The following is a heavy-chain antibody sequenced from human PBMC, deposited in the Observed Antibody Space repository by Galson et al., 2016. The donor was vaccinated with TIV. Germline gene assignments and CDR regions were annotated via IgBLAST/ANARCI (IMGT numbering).Heavy chain of an antibody. CDR2: IWYDGSTK. CDR1: GFTLGGYG. J-gene: IGHJ6*02. Sequence: PLRLSCATSGFTLGGYGLHWVRQAPGKGLEWVAIIWYDGSTKFYGDSVTGRFTISRDTSTKTLYLQMNSLRVEDTGVYYCAREAFSTHNSYGFDVWGPGTPVTVSS. V-gene: IGHV3-33*01. CDR3: AREAFSTHNSYGFDV. D-gene: IGHD3-3*02.